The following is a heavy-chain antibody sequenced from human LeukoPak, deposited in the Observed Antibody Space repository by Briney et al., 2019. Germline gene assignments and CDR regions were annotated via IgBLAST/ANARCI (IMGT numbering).Heavy chain of an antibody. CDR3: ARHVRAAGTAHYYYGMDV. Sequence: SETLSLTCTVSGGSISSYYWSWIRQPPGKGLEWIGYIYYSGSTNYNPSLKSRVTISVDTSKNQFSLKLSFVTAADTAVYYCARHVRAAGTAHYYYGMDVWGQGTTVTVSS. CDR2: IYYSGST. V-gene: IGHV4-59*08. J-gene: IGHJ6*02. CDR1: GGSISSYY. D-gene: IGHD6-13*01.